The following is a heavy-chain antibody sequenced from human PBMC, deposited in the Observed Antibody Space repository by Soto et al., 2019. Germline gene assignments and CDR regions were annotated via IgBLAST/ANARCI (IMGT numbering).Heavy chain of an antibody. CDR2: IWYEGSNK. D-gene: IGHD2-15*01. CDR3: ARVKRHCSGGSCYSWFFDY. J-gene: IGHJ4*02. V-gene: IGHV3-33*01. CDR1: GFTFSSYG. Sequence: QVQLVESGGGVVQPGRSLRLSCAASGFTFSSYGMHWVRQAPGKGLEWVAVIWYEGSNKYYPDTVKGRFTISRDNYKNTVDLQMNSLRAEDTAVYYCARVKRHCSGGSCYSWFFDYWGQGTLVTVSS.